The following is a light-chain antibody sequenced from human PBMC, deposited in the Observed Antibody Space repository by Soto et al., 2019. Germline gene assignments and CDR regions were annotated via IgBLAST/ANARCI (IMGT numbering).Light chain of an antibody. CDR1: QSVSSN. V-gene: IGKV3-15*01. CDR2: GAS. CDR3: HPYSSWPYT. Sequence: EIVMTQSPDTLSVSPGERATLSCRASQSVSSNLAWYQQKPGQAPRLLIYGASTRATGFPARFSGSGSGTEFTLTISSLQSEDFAVYYCHPYSSWPYTFGQGTKVEIK. J-gene: IGKJ2*01.